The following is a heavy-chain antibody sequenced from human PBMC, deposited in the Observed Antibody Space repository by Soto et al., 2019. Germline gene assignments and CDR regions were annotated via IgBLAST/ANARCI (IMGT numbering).Heavy chain of an antibody. Sequence: QVQLVESGGGVVQPGRSLRLSCAASGFTFSSYGMHWVRQAPGKGLEWVAVISYDGSNKYYADSVKGRFTISRDNSKNPLYLQMNSLRAEDTAVYYCAKGGHEHYYYYYMDVWGKGTTVTVSS. CDR1: GFTFSSYG. J-gene: IGHJ6*03. D-gene: IGHD1-26*01. CDR2: ISYDGSNK. V-gene: IGHV3-30*18. CDR3: AKGGHEHYYYYYMDV.